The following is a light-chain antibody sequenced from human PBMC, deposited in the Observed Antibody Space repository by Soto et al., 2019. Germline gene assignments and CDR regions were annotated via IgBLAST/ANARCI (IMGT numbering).Light chain of an antibody. J-gene: IGKJ1*01. CDR1: QSIGSSY. CDR2: GTS. CDR3: QQFGSSWLT. V-gene: IGKV3-20*01. Sequence: ENVLTQSPGTLSLSPGERATLSCRASQSIGSSYLAWYQQKPGHAPRLIIYGTSSRATGIPDRFSGSGAGTDFTLTISRLEPEDFAMYYCQQFGSSWLTFGQGTKVEIK.